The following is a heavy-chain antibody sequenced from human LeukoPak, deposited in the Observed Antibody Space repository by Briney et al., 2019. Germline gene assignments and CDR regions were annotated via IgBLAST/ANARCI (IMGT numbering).Heavy chain of an antibody. CDR3: ARDLVVYYDSSGSFDY. CDR1: GFTFSSYG. D-gene: IGHD3-22*01. CDR2: ISSSSTYI. V-gene: IGHV3-21*01. Sequence: GGSLTLSCAPSGFTFSSYGMNWVRQAPGRGLEWVSSISSSSTYIYYADSVKDRFTISRDYANKSLYLQMNSLRAEDTAVYYCARDLVVYYDSSGSFDYWGQGTLVTVSS. J-gene: IGHJ4*02.